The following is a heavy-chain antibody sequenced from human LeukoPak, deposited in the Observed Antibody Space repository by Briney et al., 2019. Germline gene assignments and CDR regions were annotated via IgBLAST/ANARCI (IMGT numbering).Heavy chain of an antibody. V-gene: IGHV4-59*01. CDR2: IYYSGST. J-gene: IGHJ3*02. D-gene: IGHD3-10*01. CDR1: GGSISSYY. Sequence: SETLSLTCTVSGGSISSYYWIWIRQPPGKGPEGIGYIYYSGSTNYNPSLKSRVTISVDTSKNQFSLKLSSVTAADTAVYYCARSLYYYGSDSFDIWGQGTLVSVSS. CDR3: ARSLYYYGSDSFDI.